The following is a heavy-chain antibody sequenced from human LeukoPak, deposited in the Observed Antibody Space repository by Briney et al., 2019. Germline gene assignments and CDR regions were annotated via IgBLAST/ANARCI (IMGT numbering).Heavy chain of an antibody. CDR1: GGSVSGYY. Sequence: SETLSLTCVVSGGSVSGYYWGWIRQPPGRGLEWIGYVYYSGSTNYNPSFKSRITISVDTSKNQFSLKLSSVTAADTAVYYCARARYGSHYDYWGQGTLVTVSS. CDR2: VYYSGST. CDR3: ARARYGSHYDY. V-gene: IGHV4-59*02. J-gene: IGHJ4*02. D-gene: IGHD1-26*01.